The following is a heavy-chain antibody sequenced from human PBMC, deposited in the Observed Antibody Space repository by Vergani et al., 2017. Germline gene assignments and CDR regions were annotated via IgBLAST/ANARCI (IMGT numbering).Heavy chain of an antibody. J-gene: IGHJ5*02. Sequence: QVQLVESGGGVVQPGRSLRLSCAASGFTFNQYGMHWVRQAPGKGLEWVAVTWYDGNNKQYADSVKVLFTISRDNSKSTMYLQMNSLRDEDTGVYYCARDVRLLYNRFDPWGQGTLVTVSS. CDR3: ARDVRLLYNRFDP. CDR2: TWYDGNNK. CDR1: GFTFNQYG. D-gene: IGHD1-14*01. V-gene: IGHV3-33*01.